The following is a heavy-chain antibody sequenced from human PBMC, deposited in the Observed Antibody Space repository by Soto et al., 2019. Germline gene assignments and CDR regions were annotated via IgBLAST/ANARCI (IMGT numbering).Heavy chain of an antibody. CDR1: GGSVSGGSYY. D-gene: IGHD7-27*01. CDR3: AGPLTPLTGDPSY. V-gene: IGHV4-31*03. Sequence: QVQLQESGPGLVKPSQTLSLICSVSGGSVSGGSYYWNWIRQRPGKGLEWIGYIYFSGTTYYNPSLNSRAIISIDRSKTQFFLNLTSVTAAATAVSYCAGPLTPLTGDPSYWGPGTLVTVSS. CDR2: IYFSGTT. J-gene: IGHJ4*02.